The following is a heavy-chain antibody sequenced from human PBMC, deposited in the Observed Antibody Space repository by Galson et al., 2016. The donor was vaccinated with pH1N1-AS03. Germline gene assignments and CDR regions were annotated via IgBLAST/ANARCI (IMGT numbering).Heavy chain of an antibody. V-gene: IGHV1-18*04. CDR1: GYTFPNFG. J-gene: IGHJ5*02. CDR3: ARGAPFDH. CDR2: IIPYNGNT. Sequence: SVKVSCKASGYTFPNFGMSWVRQAPGQGLEWMGWIIPYNGNTQYAQRLEGRVTMTTDTSTNTAYLELRSLRYDDTAVYYWARGAPFDHWGHGTLSLSPQ.